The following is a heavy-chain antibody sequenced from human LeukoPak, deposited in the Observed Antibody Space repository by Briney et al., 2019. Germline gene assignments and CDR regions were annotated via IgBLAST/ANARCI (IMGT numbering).Heavy chain of an antibody. V-gene: IGHV1-8*01. CDR2: MNPNSGNT. CDR3: AGGYGDDNWFDP. J-gene: IGHJ5*02. D-gene: IGHD4-17*01. Sequence: ASVKVSCKASGYTFTSYDINWVRQATGQGLEWMGWMNPNSGNTGYAQKFQGRVTMTRNTSISTAYMELSSLRSEDTAVYYCAGGYGDDNWFDPWGQGTLVTVSS. CDR1: GYTFTSYD.